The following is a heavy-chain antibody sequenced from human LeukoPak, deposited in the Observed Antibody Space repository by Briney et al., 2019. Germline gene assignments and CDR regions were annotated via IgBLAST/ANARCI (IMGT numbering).Heavy chain of an antibody. V-gene: IGHV3-9*01. CDR3: AKDLGPYLAAAWFDY. CDR2: ISWNSGSR. J-gene: IGHJ4*02. CDR1: GFTFDDYA. Sequence: GGSLRLSCAASGFTFDDYAMHWVRQAPGKGLEGVSGISWNSGSRVYADSVEGRFTISGDNDKNSLYLQMNSLRAEDTALYYCAKDLGPYLAAAWFDYWGQGTLVTVSS. D-gene: IGHD6-13*01.